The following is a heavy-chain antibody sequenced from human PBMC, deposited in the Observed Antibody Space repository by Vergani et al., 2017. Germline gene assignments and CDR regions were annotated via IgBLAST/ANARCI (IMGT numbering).Heavy chain of an antibody. Sequence: QVQLVQSGAEVKKPGSSVKVSCKASGGTFSSNSISWVRQAPGQGLEWMGRIIPIFGTTSDAQKFQGRVTILADESTSTAYMELSSLRSEDTAVYYCARSIGYCAGATCRAYYFDHWGQGTRVTVSS. CDR1: GGTFSSNS. V-gene: IGHV1-69*18. D-gene: IGHD2-21*01. CDR3: ARSIGYCAGATCRAYYFDH. J-gene: IGHJ5*02. CDR2: IIPIFGTT.